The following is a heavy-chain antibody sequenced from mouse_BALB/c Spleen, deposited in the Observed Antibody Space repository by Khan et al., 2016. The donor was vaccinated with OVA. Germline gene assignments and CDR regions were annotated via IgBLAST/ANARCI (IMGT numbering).Heavy chain of an antibody. V-gene: IGHV1-9*01. CDR3: AGRARFAY. J-gene: IGHJ3*01. CDR1: GYTFSSYW. CDR2: ILPGSGNT. Sequence: QVQLQQSGAELMKPGASVKISCKATGYTFSSYWIEWIKQRPGHGLEWIGEILPGSGNTNYNQKFTGKATITSDTSSNKAYMQLSSLTSEDSAVCYCAGRARFAYWGQGTLVTVSA.